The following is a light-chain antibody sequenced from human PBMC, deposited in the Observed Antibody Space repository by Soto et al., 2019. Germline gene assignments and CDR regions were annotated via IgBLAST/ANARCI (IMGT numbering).Light chain of an antibody. J-gene: IGLJ2*01. CDR2: DVS. CDR1: SSEVDGYNY. Sequence: QSALTQPASVSGSPGQSITISCTGTSSEVDGYNYVSWYQQHPGKAPKLMIYDVSNRPSGVSNRFSGSKSGNTASLTISGLQAEDEADYYCSSYTSSIPVVFGGGTKVTVL. CDR3: SSYTSSIPVV. V-gene: IGLV2-14*01.